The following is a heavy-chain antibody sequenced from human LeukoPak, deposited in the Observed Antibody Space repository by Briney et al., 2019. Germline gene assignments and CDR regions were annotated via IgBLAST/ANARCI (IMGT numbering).Heavy chain of an antibody. D-gene: IGHD3-10*01. CDR3: ASLVRGVIRSLDY. J-gene: IGHJ4*02. CDR1: GGTFSSYA. Sequence: ASVKVSCKASGGTFSSYAISWVRQAPGQGLEWMGWINPNSGGTNYAQKFQGRVTMTRDTSISTAYMELSRLRSDDTAVYYCASLVRGVIRSLDYWGQGTLVTVSS. V-gene: IGHV1-2*02. CDR2: INPNSGGT.